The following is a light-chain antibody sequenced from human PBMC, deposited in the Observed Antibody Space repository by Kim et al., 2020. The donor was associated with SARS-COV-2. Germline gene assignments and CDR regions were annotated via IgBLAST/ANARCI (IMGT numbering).Light chain of an antibody. V-gene: IGKV1-39*01. Sequence: SASGGDRVTITCRASQSIDTFLHWYQQKPGKAPKLLIYAASSLQSEVPSRFSGSGSVTDFTLTISSLQPEDFATYYCQQSYRTPYTFGQGTKLEI. CDR1: QSIDTF. CDR2: AAS. J-gene: IGKJ2*01. CDR3: QQSYRTPYT.